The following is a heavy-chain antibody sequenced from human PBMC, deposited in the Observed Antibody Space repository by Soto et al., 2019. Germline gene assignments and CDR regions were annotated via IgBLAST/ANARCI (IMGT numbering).Heavy chain of an antibody. V-gene: IGHV1-18*01. CDR1: GYTFSSFG. D-gene: IGHD2-21*01. CDR3: AKGKVTCDL. J-gene: IGHJ3*01. Sequence: QLQLVQSGAEVKKPGASVKVSCKASGYTFSSFGITWVRQAPGQGLEWMGWISAYNENTNYAQKFQGRVTMTTDTSTSIAYLELRSLRSDDTAVYYCAKGKVTCDLWGQGTMVTVSS. CDR2: ISAYNENT.